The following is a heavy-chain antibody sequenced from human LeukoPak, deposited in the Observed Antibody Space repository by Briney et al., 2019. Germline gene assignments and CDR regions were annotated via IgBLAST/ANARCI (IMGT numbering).Heavy chain of an antibody. CDR3: ARGSMVRGVIQTRYNWFDP. J-gene: IGHJ5*02. D-gene: IGHD3-10*01. CDR1: GGSISSYY. Sequence: SSETLSLTCTVSGGSISSYYWSWIRQPPGKGLEWIGYIYYSGSTNHNPSLKSRVTISVDTSKNQFSLKLSSVTAADTAVYYCARGSMVRGVIQTRYNWFDPWGQGTRVTVSS. CDR2: IYYSGST. V-gene: IGHV4-59*01.